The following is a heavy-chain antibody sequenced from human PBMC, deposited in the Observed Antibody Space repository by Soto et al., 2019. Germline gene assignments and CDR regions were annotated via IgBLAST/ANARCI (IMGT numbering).Heavy chain of an antibody. V-gene: IGHV1-3*01. CDR3: ARKIATAGTIAY. D-gene: IGHD6-13*01. CDR1: GYTFTSNG. Sequence: ASVKVSCKASGYTFTSNGMHWVRQAPGQRLEWMGWINADNGNTKYPQKFQGRVTITRDTSATTSYMELSSLTSEDTAVYFCARKIATAGTIAYWGQGPLVPVSS. J-gene: IGHJ4*02. CDR2: INADNGNT.